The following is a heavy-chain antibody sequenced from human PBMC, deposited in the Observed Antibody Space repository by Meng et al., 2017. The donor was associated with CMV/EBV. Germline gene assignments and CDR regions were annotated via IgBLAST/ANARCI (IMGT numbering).Heavy chain of an antibody. V-gene: IGHV1-2*02. CDR1: GYTFTGYY. Sequence: QVQLVQSGAEVKKPXSSVMVSCKXSGYTFTGYYMHWVRQAPGQGLEWMGWINPNSGGTNYAQKFQGRVTMTRDTSISTAYMELSRLRSDDTAVYYCARSGRSSSWYGGSVEYWFDPWGQGTLGTVSS. CDR2: INPNSGGT. D-gene: IGHD6-13*01. CDR3: ARSGRSSSWYGGSVEYWFDP. J-gene: IGHJ5*02.